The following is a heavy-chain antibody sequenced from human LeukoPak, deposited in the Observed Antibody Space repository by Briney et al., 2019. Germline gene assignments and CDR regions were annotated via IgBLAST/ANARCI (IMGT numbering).Heavy chain of an antibody. CDR1: GGSISSYY. J-gene: IGHJ4*02. D-gene: IGHD2-15*01. CDR3: ARHDGAGCSGGSCYTYYFDY. Sequence: SETLSLTCTVSGGSISSYYWSWIRQPPGKGLEWIRYIYYSGSTNYNPSLKSRVTISVDTSKNQFSLKLSSVTAADTAVYYCARHDGAGCSGGSCYTYYFDYWGQGTLVTVSS. V-gene: IGHV4-59*08. CDR2: IYYSGST.